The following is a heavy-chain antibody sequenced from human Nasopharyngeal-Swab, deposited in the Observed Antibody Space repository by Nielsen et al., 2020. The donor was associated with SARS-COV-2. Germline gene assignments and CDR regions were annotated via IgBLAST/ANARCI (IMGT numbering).Heavy chain of an antibody. V-gene: IGHV1-18*01. CDR3: ARGDYAALQI. Sequence: WVRQAPGQGLEWMGWISGYSGNTEYAREFQGRVTMTRDISTSTSSLELRSLRSDDTALYYCARGDYAALQIWGQGTMVTVSS. D-gene: IGHD4-17*01. CDR2: ISGYSGNT. J-gene: IGHJ3*02.